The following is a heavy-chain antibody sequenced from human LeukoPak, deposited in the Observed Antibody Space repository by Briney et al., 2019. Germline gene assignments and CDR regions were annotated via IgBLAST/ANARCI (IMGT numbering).Heavy chain of an antibody. D-gene: IGHD6-6*01. J-gene: IGHJ4*02. CDR3: ARESAARPSVGY. V-gene: IGHV3-66*01. Sequence: GGSLRLPCAASGFTVSSNYMSWVRQAPGKGLKWVSLIYSDGSTYYADSVKGRFTISRDNSKNTLYLQMNSLRAEDTAVYYCARESAARPSVGYWGQGTLVTVSS. CDR2: IYSDGST. CDR1: GFTVSSNY.